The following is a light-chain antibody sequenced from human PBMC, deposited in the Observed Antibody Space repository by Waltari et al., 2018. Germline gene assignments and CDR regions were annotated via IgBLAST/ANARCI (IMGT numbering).Light chain of an antibody. CDR1: ALSRQY. J-gene: IGLJ3*02. CDR3: QTTDSSGAWA. V-gene: IGLV3-25*03. CDR2: KDS. Sequence: SHELTQPPSVSVSPGQTARITRSGDALSRQYAYWYQQKAGQAPVAVICKDSERPSGIPERFSGSTSGTTVTLTISGVQAEDEADYYCQTTDSSGAWAFGGGTKLTVL.